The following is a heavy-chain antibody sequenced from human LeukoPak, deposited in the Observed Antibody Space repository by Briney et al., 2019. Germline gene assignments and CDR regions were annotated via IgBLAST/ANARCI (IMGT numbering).Heavy chain of an antibody. CDR1: GYTFTSYG. Sequence: ASVKVSCKASGYTFTSYGVSWVRQAPGQGLEWMGWMNPNSGNTGYAQKFQGRVTMTRNTSISTAYMELSSLRSEDTAVYYCARAGYGGYMDVWGQGTTVTVSS. J-gene: IGHJ6*03. CDR2: MNPNSGNT. D-gene: IGHD1-26*01. CDR3: ARAGYGGYMDV. V-gene: IGHV1-8*02.